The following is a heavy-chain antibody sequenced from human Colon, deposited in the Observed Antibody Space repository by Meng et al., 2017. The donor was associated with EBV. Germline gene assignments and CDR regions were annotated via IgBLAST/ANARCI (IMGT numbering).Heavy chain of an antibody. CDR1: CTSFSTSNW. CDR2: IYHNGQT. J-gene: IGHJ5*02. V-gene: IGHV4-4*02. CDR3: ARDGGVTHIP. D-gene: IGHD2-8*02. Sequence: QGLPMAAAAVLVKPSGTLSLPCVVFCTSFSTSNWWSWIRQSPGEGLEWIGAIYHNGQTNYNPSLKSRVSMSVDESKNEFSLNLKSVTAADTAVYYCARDGGVTHIPWGQGVLVTVSS.